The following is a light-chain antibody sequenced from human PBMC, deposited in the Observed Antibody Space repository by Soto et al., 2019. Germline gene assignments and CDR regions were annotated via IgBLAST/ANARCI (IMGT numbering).Light chain of an antibody. CDR1: QSVLYSSTNKNY. CDR3: QQYYSTPRALT. Sequence: DIVMTQSPDSLAVSLGERATINCKSSQSVLYSSTNKNYLAWYQQKPGQPPKLLIYWASTRESGVPDPFTGSGSGTAFTLTLSSLQSEDVAVYCCQQYYSTPRALTFGGGTKGEI. J-gene: IGKJ4*01. CDR2: WAS. V-gene: IGKV4-1*01.